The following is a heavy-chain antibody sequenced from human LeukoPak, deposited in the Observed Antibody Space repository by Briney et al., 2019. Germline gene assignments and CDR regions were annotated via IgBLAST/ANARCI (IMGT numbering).Heavy chain of an antibody. V-gene: IGHV4-30-2*01. Sequence: SQTLSLTCAVSGGSISSGGYSWSWIRQPPGKGLEWIGYIYQSGSSYCNPSLKSRVTISVDRSKNQFSLKLSSVTAADTAVYYCAGYDFWSGYDVWGQGTTVTVSS. CDR3: AGYDFWSGYDV. J-gene: IGHJ6*02. CDR1: GGSISSGGYS. D-gene: IGHD3-3*01. CDR2: IYQSGSS.